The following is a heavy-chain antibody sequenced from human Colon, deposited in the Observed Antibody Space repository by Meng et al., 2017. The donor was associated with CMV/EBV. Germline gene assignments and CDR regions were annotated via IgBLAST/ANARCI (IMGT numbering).Heavy chain of an antibody. CDR1: GDSIRSHY. J-gene: IGHJ4*02. Sequence: GSLRLSCTVSGDSIRSHYWSWIRQPPGKGLEWMGYIYYSGSATYSPSLRSRITISVDTSKNQFSLNLRSVTAADTAMYFCARGLGRASNNSLDYWGQGTLVTVSS. V-gene: IGHV4-59*11. CDR3: ARGLGRASNNSLDY. D-gene: IGHD1-1*01. CDR2: IYYSGSA.